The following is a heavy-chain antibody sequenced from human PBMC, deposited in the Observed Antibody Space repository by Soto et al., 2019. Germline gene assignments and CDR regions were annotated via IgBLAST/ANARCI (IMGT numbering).Heavy chain of an antibody. J-gene: IGHJ4*02. CDR3: AADGPVLRYFDWLSGFDY. CDR2: IVVGSGNT. CDR1: GFIFTSSA. Sequence: ASVKVSCKASGFIFTSSAVQWVRQARGQRLEWIGWIVVGSGNTNYAQKFQERVTITRDMSTSTAYMELSSLRSEDTAVYYCAADGPVLRYFDWLSGFDYWGQGTLVTVSS. D-gene: IGHD3-9*01. V-gene: IGHV1-58*01.